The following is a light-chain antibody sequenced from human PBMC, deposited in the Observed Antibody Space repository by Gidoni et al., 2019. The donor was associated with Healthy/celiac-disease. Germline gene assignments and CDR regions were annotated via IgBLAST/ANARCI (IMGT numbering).Light chain of an antibody. J-gene: IGLJ7*01. CDR2: GNN. CDR3: QSYDSSLSASVV. V-gene: IGLV1-40*01. Sequence: QSVLTQPPSVSGAPGQRVTISCTGSSSNIGAGYDVHWYQQLPGTAPKLLIYGNNNRPSGVPDRFSGSKSGTSASLAITGLQAEDEADYYCQSYDSSLSASVVFGGGTQLTVL. CDR1: SSNIGAGYD.